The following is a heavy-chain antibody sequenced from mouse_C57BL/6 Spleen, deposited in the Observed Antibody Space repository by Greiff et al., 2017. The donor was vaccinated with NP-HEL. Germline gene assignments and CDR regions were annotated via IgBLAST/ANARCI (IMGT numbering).Heavy chain of an antibody. CDR1: GYTFTSYW. CDR3: ARGGVWFAY. Sequence: QVQLKQSGAELVMPGASVKLSCKASGYTFTSYWMHWVKQRPGQGLEWIGEIDPSDSYTNYNQKFKGKSTLTVDKSSSTAYMQLSSLTSEDSAVYYCARGGVWFAYWGQGTLVTVSA. J-gene: IGHJ3*01. CDR2: IDPSDSYT. V-gene: IGHV1-69*01.